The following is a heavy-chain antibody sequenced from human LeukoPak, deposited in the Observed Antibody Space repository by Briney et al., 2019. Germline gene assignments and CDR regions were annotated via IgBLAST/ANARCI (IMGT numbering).Heavy chain of an antibody. CDR3: ARSPITIFGVARIYYFDY. V-gene: IGHV1-69*01. D-gene: IGHD3-3*01. J-gene: IGHJ4*02. CDR2: IIPIFGTA. Sequence: SVNVSCKASGGTFSSYAISWVRQAPGQGLEWMGGIIPIFGTANYAQKFQGRVTITADESTSTAYMELSSLRSEDTAVYYCARSPITIFGVARIYYFDYWGQGTLVTVSS. CDR1: GGTFSSYA.